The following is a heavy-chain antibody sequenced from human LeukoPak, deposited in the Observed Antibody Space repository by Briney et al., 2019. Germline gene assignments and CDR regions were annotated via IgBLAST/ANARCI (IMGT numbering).Heavy chain of an antibody. D-gene: IGHD2/OR15-2a*01. Sequence: ETGGSLRLSCAASGFTFSSYAMSWVRQAPGKGLEWVSVISGSGGSTYYADSVKGRFTISRDNSKNTLYLQMNSLRAEDTALYYCAKDFSSNPYYFDYWGQGTLVTVSS. V-gene: IGHV3-23*01. CDR2: ISGSGGST. J-gene: IGHJ4*02. CDR1: GFTFSSYA. CDR3: AKDFSSNPYYFDY.